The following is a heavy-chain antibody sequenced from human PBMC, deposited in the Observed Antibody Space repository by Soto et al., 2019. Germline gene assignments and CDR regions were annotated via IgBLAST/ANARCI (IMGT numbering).Heavy chain of an antibody. Sequence: ASATVSCKASGYTITGDYMHWVRPAPGQGLEWMGWINPNSGGTNYAQKFQGRVTMTRDTSISTAYTELSRLRSDDTAVYYCATAARPGYYYGMDVWGQGTTVTVS. D-gene: IGHD6-6*01. J-gene: IGHJ6*02. V-gene: IGHV1-2*02. CDR3: ATAARPGYYYGMDV. CDR1: GYTITGDY. CDR2: INPNSGGT.